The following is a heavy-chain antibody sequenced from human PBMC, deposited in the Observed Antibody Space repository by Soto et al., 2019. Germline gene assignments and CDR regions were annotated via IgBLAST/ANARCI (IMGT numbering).Heavy chain of an antibody. CDR1: GFTASSNY. Sequence: VGSLRLSCAASGFTASSNYMSWVRQAPGKGLEWVSVIYSGGSTYYADSVKGRFTISRDNSKNTLYLQMNSLRAEDTAVYYCARDYRTSVWFGDYYGMDVWGQGTTVTVSS. CDR2: IYSGGST. J-gene: IGHJ6*02. D-gene: IGHD3-10*01. CDR3: ARDYRTSVWFGDYYGMDV. V-gene: IGHV3-53*01.